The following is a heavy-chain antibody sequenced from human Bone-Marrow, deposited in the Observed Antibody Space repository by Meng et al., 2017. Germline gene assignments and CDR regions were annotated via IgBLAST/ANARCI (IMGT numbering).Heavy chain of an antibody. CDR2: IYGGGST. V-gene: IGHV3-53*02. J-gene: IGHJ4*02. CDR3: ARISWNALDY. Sequence: EVQLVETGGGLVQPVGFVILSCAASGFTVSRHSMSWVRQAPGKGLEWVSLIYGGGSTYHADSVKGRFTISREISKNTLLLQMNSLRAEDTAVYYCARISWNALDYWGQGTLVTVSS. D-gene: IGHD1-1*01. CDR1: GFTVSRHS.